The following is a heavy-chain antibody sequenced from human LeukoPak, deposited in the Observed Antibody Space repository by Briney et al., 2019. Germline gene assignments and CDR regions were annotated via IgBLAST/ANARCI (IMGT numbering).Heavy chain of an antibody. V-gene: IGHV4-59*11. CDR3: ARVGYSSSWPFDY. D-gene: IGHD6-13*01. J-gene: IGHJ4*02. Sequence: SETLSLTCTVSGGSISSHYWSWIRQPPGKGLEWIGYIYYSGSTNYNPSLKSRVTISVDTSKNQFSLKLSSVTAADTAVYYCARVGYSSSWPFDYWGQGTLVTVSS. CDR2: IYYSGST. CDR1: GGSISSHY.